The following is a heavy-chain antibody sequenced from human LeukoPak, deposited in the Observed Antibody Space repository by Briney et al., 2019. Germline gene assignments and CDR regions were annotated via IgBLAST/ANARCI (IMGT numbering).Heavy chain of an antibody. CDR1: GFTFSSYG. CDR2: ISYDGSNK. J-gene: IGHJ6*03. CDR3: AKEAHSSGWSYYYYYMDV. V-gene: IGHV3-30*18. Sequence: GSLRLSCAASGFTFSSYGMHWVRQAPGKGLEWVAVISYDGSNKYYADSVKGRFTISRDNSKNTLYLQMNSLRAEDTAVYYCAKEAHSSGWSYYYYYMDVWGKGTTVTVSS. D-gene: IGHD6-19*01.